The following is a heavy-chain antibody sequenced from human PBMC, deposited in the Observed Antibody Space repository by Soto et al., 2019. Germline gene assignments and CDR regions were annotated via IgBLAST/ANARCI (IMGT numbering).Heavy chain of an antibody. J-gene: IGHJ3*02. V-gene: IGHV4-39*01. CDR1: GGSISSSSYY. CDR2: IYYSGST. CDR3: ARRRFMVRGVNDAFDI. Sequence: SETLSLTCTVSGGSISSSSYYWGWIRQPPGKGLEWIGSIYYSGSTYYNPSLKSRVTISVDTSKNQFSLKLSSVTAADTAVYYCARRRFMVRGVNDAFDIWGQGTIVTVSS. D-gene: IGHD3-10*01.